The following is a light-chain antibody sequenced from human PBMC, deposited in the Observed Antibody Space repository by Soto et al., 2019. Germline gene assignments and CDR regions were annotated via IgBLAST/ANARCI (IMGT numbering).Light chain of an antibody. J-gene: IGKJ2*01. Sequence: DIQMTQSPSSVSASVGDRVTITCRASQGISSWLAWYQQKPGKAPKLLIYAASSRPGGIPDKFSGSGSGTDFTFTINRLEPEDFAVYYCQQYDRSPYTFGQGTKLEI. V-gene: IGKV1D-16*01. CDR2: AAS. CDR1: QGISSW. CDR3: QQYDRSPYT.